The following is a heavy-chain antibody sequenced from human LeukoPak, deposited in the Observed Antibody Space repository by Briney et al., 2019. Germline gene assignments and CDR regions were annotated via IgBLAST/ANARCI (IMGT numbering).Heavy chain of an antibody. Sequence: ASVKVSCKVSGYTLTELSMHWVRQAPGKGLEWMGGFDPEDGETIYAQKFQGRVTITADESTSTAYMELSSLRSEDTAVYYCARGGYCSSTSCLGYWGQGTLVTVSS. J-gene: IGHJ4*02. D-gene: IGHD2-2*01. CDR1: GYTLTELS. CDR3: ARGGYCSSTSCLGY. V-gene: IGHV1-24*01. CDR2: FDPEDGET.